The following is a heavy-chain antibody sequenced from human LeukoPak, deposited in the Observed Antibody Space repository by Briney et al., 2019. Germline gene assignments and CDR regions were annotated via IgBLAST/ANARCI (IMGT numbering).Heavy chain of an antibody. CDR3: ARDRVTTVRYYYYYYMDV. CDR1: GFTFSSYA. CDR2: ISGSGGST. Sequence: GGTLRLSCAASGFTFSSYAMNWVRQAPGKGLEWVSAISGSGGSTYYADSVKGRFTISRDNAKNSLYLQMNSLRAEDTAVYYCARDRVTTVRYYYYYYMDVWGKGTTVTISS. J-gene: IGHJ6*03. V-gene: IGHV3-23*01. D-gene: IGHD4-17*01.